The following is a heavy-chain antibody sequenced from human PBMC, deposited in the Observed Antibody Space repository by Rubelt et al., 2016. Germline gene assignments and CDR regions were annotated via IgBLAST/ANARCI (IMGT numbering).Heavy chain of an antibody. Sequence: QAQLHQWGAGQLKPSETLSLTCAVYDGSFSGYYWNWIRQPPGEGLEWIGDINHSGYTNYNPSLGSRVTISVHTSKNQFSLHLTYVTAAGTAVYYCARGRRRDGWYPYCFDYWGQGILVTVSS. CDR1: DGSFSGYY. J-gene: IGHJ4*02. CDR2: INHSGYT. CDR3: ARGRRRDGWYPYCFDY. D-gene: IGHD6-19*01. V-gene: IGHV4-34*01.